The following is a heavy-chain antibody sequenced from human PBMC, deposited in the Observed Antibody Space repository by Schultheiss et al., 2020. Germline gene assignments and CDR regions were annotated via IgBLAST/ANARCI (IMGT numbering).Heavy chain of an antibody. Sequence: SETLSLTCAVYGGSFSGYYWSWIRQPPGKGLEWIGEINHSGSTNYNPSLKSRVTISVDTSKNQFSLKLSSVTAADTAVYYCAIGIRYCSSTSCYTTYYYYGMDVWGQGTTVTVSS. CDR3: AIGIRYCSSTSCYTTYYYYGMDV. V-gene: IGHV4-34*01. CDR2: INHSGST. J-gene: IGHJ6*02. CDR1: GGSFSGYY. D-gene: IGHD2-2*02.